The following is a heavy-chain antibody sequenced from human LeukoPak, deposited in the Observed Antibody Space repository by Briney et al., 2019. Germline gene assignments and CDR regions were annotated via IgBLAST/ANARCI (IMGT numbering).Heavy chain of an antibody. CDR1: GGSISSYY. CDR2: IYYSGST. D-gene: IGHD3-22*01. CDR3: ARAAHLYYDSREGNWYFDL. Sequence: PSETLSLTCTVSGGSISSYYWSWIRQPPGKELEWIGYIYYSGSTNYNPSLKSRVTISVDTSKNQFSLKLSSVTAADTAVYYCARAAHLYYDSREGNWYFDLWGRGTLVTVSS. V-gene: IGHV4-59*01. J-gene: IGHJ2*01.